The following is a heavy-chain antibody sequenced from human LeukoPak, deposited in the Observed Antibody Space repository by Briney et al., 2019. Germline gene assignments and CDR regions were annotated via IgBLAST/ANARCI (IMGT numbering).Heavy chain of an antibody. Sequence: SETLSLTCAVYGGSFSGYYWSWIRQPPGKGLEWIGEINHSGSTNYNPSLKSRVTISVDTSKNQFSLKLSSVTAADTAVYYCARDYGGNSGYYYYMDVWGKGTTVTVSS. CDR3: ARDYGGNSGYYYYMDV. J-gene: IGHJ6*03. V-gene: IGHV4-34*01. CDR1: GGSFSGYY. CDR2: INHSGST. D-gene: IGHD4-23*01.